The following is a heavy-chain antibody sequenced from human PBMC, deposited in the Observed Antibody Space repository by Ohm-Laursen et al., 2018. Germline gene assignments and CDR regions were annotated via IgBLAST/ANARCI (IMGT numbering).Heavy chain of an antibody. CDR3: ARLQKGGAVAPVDY. CDR2: IYYSGIT. Sequence: SETLSLTWTVSGGSISSTPYYWGWIRQPPGKGLEWLGTIYYSGITYYNPSLKSRVTISLDSSKNRVSLKRSSVTAADTAVYYCARLQKGGAVAPVDYWGQGTLVTVSS. CDR1: GGSISSTPYY. V-gene: IGHV4-39*01. D-gene: IGHD6-19*01. J-gene: IGHJ4*02.